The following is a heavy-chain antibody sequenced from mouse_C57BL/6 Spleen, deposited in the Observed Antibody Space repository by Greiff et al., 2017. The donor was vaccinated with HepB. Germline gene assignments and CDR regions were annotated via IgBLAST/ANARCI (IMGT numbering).Heavy chain of an antibody. Sequence: EVMLVESGEGLVKPGGSLKLSCAASGFTFSSYAMSWVRQTPEKRLEWVAYISSGGDYIYYADTVKGRFTISRDNARNTLYLQMSSLKSEDTAMYYCTREGDYTYYYAMDYWGQGTSVTVSS. CDR3: TREGDYTYYYAMDY. D-gene: IGHD2-4*01. V-gene: IGHV5-9-1*02. CDR2: ISSGGDYI. J-gene: IGHJ4*01. CDR1: GFTFSSYA.